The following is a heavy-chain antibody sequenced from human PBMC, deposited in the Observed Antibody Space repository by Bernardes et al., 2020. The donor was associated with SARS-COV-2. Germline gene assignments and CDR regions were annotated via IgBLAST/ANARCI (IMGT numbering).Heavy chain of an antibody. V-gene: IGHV3-48*03. CDR2: ISTGGSTK. J-gene: IGHJ4*02. CDR3: AREYTYGFDS. D-gene: IGHD5-18*01. Sequence: GWSLRLSCAASGFTFSSSVMNWVRQAPGQGLEWVSYISTGGSTKYYADSVKGRFTISRDNAKNSLYLQMNSLRAEDTAVYYCAREYTYGFDSWGQGTLVTVSS. CDR1: GFTFSSSV.